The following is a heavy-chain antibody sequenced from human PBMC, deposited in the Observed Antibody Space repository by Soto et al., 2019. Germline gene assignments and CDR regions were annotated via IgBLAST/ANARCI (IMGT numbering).Heavy chain of an antibody. CDR1: GGSISSYY. J-gene: IGHJ5*02. CDR3: ARDYPQGWFDP. CDR2: IYYSGST. Sequence: LSLTCTVSGGSISSYYWSWIRQPPGKGLEWIGYIYYSGSTNYNPSLKSRVTISVDTSKNQFSLKLSSVTAADTAVYYCARDYPQGWFDPWGQGTLVTVSS. D-gene: IGHD3-16*02. V-gene: IGHV4-59*01.